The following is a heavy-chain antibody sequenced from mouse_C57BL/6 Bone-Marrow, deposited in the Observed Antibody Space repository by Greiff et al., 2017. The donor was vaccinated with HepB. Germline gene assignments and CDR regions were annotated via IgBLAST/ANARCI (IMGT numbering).Heavy chain of an antibody. CDR2: IHPNSGST. CDR3: ARGGFLLAWFAY. V-gene: IGHV1-64*01. Sequence: QVQLQQPGAELVKPGASVKLSCKASGYTFTSYWMHWVKQRPGQGLEWIGMIHPNSGSTNYNEKFKSKATLTVDKSSSTAYMQLSSPTSEDSAVYYCARGGFLLAWFAYWGQGTLVTVSA. J-gene: IGHJ3*01. D-gene: IGHD2-10*01. CDR1: GYTFTSYW.